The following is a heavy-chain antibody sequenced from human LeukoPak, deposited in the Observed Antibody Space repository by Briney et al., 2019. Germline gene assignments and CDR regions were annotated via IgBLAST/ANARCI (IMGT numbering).Heavy chain of an antibody. CDR2: ILVYASHK. D-gene: IGHD2-8*01. CDR3: AKDWQWATDY. Sequence: PGGSLRLSCAASGFTFSKHGLHWVRHAPGQGLERVSYILVYASHKYYAHSVQDRFTISRDDSKNTLYLQMNSLRAEDTAVYYCAKDWQWATDYWGQGTLVTVSS. V-gene: IGHV3-30*02. CDR1: GFTFSKHG. J-gene: IGHJ4*02.